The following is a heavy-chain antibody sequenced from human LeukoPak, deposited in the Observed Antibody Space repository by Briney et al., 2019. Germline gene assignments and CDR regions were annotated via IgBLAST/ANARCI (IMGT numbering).Heavy chain of an antibody. D-gene: IGHD1-26*01. J-gene: IGHJ5*02. CDR1: GFTVSSNY. CDR3: ARDRSYGFTWFDP. Sequence: GGSLRLSCAVSGFTVSSNYMSWVRQAAGKGLEWVSVIYSGGSTYYADSVKGRFTISRDNSKNTLYLQMNSLRAEDTAVYYCARDRSYGFTWFDPWGQGTLVTVSS. V-gene: IGHV3-66*01. CDR2: IYSGGST.